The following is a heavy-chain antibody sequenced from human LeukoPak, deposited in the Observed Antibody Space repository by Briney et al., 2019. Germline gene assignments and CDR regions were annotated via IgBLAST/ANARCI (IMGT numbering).Heavy chain of an antibody. D-gene: IGHD4-17*01. J-gene: IGHJ4*02. V-gene: IGHV4-4*07. CDR3: AREYGDLDY. CDR1: GGSISGXX. CDR2: IYPSGGT. Sequence: ESSETLSLTCIVSGGSISGXXXXXIXQXXGXGLEWIGRIYPSGGTNYNPSLKSRVTMXXDTSKNQFSLKLRSVTAADTAVYYCAREYGDLDYWGQGTLVTVSS.